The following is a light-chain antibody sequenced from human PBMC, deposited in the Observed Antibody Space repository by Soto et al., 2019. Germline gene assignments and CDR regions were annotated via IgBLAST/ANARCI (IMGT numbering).Light chain of an antibody. CDR3: ASSAGNFYV. Sequence: QSALTQPPSASGSPGQSVTISCTGTSSDVGGYTVSWYQHHPGKAPKVLIYEVTKRPSGVPDRFSGSKSGNTASPTVSGLQAEDEADYYCASSAGNFYVFGTGTKLTVL. CDR1: SSDVGGYT. V-gene: IGLV2-8*01. J-gene: IGLJ1*01. CDR2: EVT.